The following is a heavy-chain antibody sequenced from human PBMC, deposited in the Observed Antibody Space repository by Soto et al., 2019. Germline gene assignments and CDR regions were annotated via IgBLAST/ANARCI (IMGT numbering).Heavy chain of an antibody. V-gene: IGHV4-4*02. CDR2: AYYSGAT. CDR1: GASVSNFNW. J-gene: IGHJ6*04. D-gene: IGHD6-19*01. CDR3: ARGSSSSYLYYYGLDV. Sequence: SETLSLTCAVSGASVSNFNWWSWVRQSPGKGLEWIGEAYYSGATNYNPSLKSRVAMSVDESKNQFSLKLTSVTAADTAVYYCARGSSSSYLYYYGLDVWGEGITVIVSS.